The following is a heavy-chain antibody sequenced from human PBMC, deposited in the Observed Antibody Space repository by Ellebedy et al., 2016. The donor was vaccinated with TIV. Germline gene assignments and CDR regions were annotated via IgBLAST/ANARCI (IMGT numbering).Heavy chain of an antibody. D-gene: IGHD1-20*01. CDR3: TRRGVSGGITFDY. CDR1: GFTFSGSA. CDR2: IRSQANSYAT. J-gene: IGHJ4*02. V-gene: IGHV3-73*01. Sequence: GGSLRLSXAASGFTFSGSAMHWARQSSGKGLEWIGRIRSQANSYATAYAPSVKGRFFISRDDSKNTEYLHMNSLNTEDSAVYYCTRRGVSGGITFDYWGQGTLVTVSS.